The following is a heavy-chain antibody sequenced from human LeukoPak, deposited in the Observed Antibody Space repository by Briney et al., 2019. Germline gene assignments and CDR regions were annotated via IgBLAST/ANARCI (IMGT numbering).Heavy chain of an antibody. J-gene: IGHJ4*02. CDR3: ARGAIAVAGTLFDY. CDR1: GGTFSSYA. V-gene: IGHV1-69*06. CDR2: IIPIFGTA. Sequence: SVKVSCKASGGTFSSYAISWVRQAPGQGLEWMGGIIPIFGTANYAQKFQGRVTITADKSTSTAYMELSSLRTEDTAVYYCARGAIAVAGTLFDYWGQGTLVTVSS. D-gene: IGHD6-19*01.